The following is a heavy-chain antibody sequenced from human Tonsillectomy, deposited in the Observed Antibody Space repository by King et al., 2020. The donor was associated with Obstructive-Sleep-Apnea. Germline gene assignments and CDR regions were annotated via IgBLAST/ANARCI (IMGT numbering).Heavy chain of an antibody. J-gene: IGHJ3*02. Sequence: QVQLVESGGGVVQPGRSLRLSCAASGFTFSSFAMHWVRQAPGKGLEWVAVISYDGKNKYSADSVKGRFAISRDNSKNTLYLQMNSLRTEDTAVYYCTRVQWELLSVYRSGAFDIWGQGTMVTVSS. CDR2: ISYDGKNK. CDR1: GFTFSSFA. CDR3: TRVQWELLSVYRSGAFDI. V-gene: IGHV3-30*09. D-gene: IGHD1-26*01.